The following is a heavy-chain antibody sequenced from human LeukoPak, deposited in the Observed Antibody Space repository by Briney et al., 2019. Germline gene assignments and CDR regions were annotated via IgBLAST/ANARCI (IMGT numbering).Heavy chain of an antibody. Sequence: SEALSLTCTVSGGSISSYYWSWIRQPPGKGLEWIGYIYYSGSTNYNPSLKSRVTISVDTSKNQFSLKLSSVTAADTAVYYCAREKTRDSSGYPFFDYWGQGTLVTVSS. CDR1: GGSISSYY. D-gene: IGHD3-22*01. V-gene: IGHV4-59*01. CDR3: AREKTRDSSGYPFFDY. J-gene: IGHJ4*02. CDR2: IYYSGST.